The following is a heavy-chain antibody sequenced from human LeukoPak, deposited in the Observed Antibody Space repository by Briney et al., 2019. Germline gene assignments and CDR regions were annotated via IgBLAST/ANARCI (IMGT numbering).Heavy chain of an antibody. V-gene: IGHV1-69*06. CDR2: IVPIFGTA. Sequence: SVKVSCKASGGTFSSYAISWVRQAPGQGLEWMGGIVPIFGTANYAQKFQGRVTITADKSTSTAYMELSSLRSGDTAVYYCAREIMVRGVISRYFDYWGQETLVTVSS. CDR3: AREIMVRGVISRYFDY. CDR1: GGTFSSYA. J-gene: IGHJ4*02. D-gene: IGHD3-10*01.